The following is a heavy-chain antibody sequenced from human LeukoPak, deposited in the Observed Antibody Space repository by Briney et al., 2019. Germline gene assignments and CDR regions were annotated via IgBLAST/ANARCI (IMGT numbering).Heavy chain of an antibody. CDR1: GDSISSYY. CDR3: ARGPPPDFDY. Sequence: SETLSLTCAVSGDSISSYYWSWVRQPAGKGLEWIGRIHPSGSTNYNPSLKSRVTLSVDTSKNQFSLKLSSVTAADTAVYYCARGPPPDFDYWGRGTLVTVSS. V-gene: IGHV4-4*07. J-gene: IGHJ4*02. CDR2: IHPSGST.